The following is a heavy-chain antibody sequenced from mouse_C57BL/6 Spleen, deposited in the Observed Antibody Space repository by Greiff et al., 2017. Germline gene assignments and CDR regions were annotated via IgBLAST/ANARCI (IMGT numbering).Heavy chain of an antibody. D-gene: IGHD2-4*01. J-gene: IGHJ3*01. CDR2: INPIRGYT. Sequence: QVQLQQSGAELAKPGASVKLSCKASGYTFTSDWMQWVKQRHGQGLEWIGYINPIRGYTKYNQKFKDKAALPAAKSSSTAYMQLSSLTYVDSAVYYCARYDFAAWFAYWGHVTLGTVSA. V-gene: IGHV1-7*01. CDR1: GYTFTSDW. CDR3: ARYDFAAWFAY.